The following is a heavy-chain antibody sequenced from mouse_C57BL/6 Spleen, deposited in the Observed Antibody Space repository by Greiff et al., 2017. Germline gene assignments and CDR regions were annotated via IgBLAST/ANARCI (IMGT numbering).Heavy chain of an antibody. CDR1: GYTFTSYW. J-gene: IGHJ2*01. V-gene: IGHV1-61*01. CDR2: IYPSDSET. Sequence: QVQLKQPGAELVRPGSSVKLSCKASGYTFTSYWMDWVKQRPGQGLEWIGNIYPSDSETHYNQKFKDKATLTVDKSSSTAYMQLSSLTSEDSAVYYCARRYGNYYDYWGQGTTLTVSS. CDR3: ARRYGNYYDY. D-gene: IGHD2-1*01.